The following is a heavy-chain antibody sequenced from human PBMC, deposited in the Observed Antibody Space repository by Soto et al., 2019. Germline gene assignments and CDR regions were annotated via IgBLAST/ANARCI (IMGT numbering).Heavy chain of an antibody. Sequence: ASVKVSCKASGYTFTSYYMHWVRQAPGQGLEWMGIINPSGGSTSYAQKFQGRVTMTRDTSTSTVYMELSSLRSEDTAVYYCARGASITIFGVVISYYYYGMDVWGRG. CDR1: GYTFTSYY. CDR3: ARGASITIFGVVISYYYYGMDV. D-gene: IGHD3-3*01. CDR2: INPSGGST. J-gene: IGHJ6*02. V-gene: IGHV1-46*01.